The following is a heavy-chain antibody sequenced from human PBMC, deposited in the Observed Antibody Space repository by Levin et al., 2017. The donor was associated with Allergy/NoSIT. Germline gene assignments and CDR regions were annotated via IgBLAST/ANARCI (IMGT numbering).Heavy chain of an antibody. CDR2: IIPIFGTA. CDR1: GGTFSSYA. V-gene: IGHV1-69*06. Sequence: SVKVSCKASGGTFSSYAISWVRQAPGQGLEWMGGIIPIFGTANYAQKFQGRVTITADKSTSTAYMELSSLRSEDTAVYYCARESITIFGVVGMGDAFDIWGQGTMVTVSS. J-gene: IGHJ3*02. D-gene: IGHD3-3*01. CDR3: ARESITIFGVVGMGDAFDI.